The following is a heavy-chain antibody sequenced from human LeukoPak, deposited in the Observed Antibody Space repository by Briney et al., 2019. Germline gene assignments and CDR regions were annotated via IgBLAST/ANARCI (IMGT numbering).Heavy chain of an antibody. Sequence: SETLSLTCTVSDGSISSYYWSWIRQPPGKGLEWIGYIYYSGSTNYNPSLKSRVTISVDTSKNQFSLKLSSVTAADTAVYYCARVIAVAGISALRYFDYWGQGTLVTVSS. CDR1: DGSISSYY. D-gene: IGHD6-19*01. CDR3: ARVIAVAGISALRYFDY. V-gene: IGHV4-59*01. J-gene: IGHJ4*02. CDR2: IYYSGST.